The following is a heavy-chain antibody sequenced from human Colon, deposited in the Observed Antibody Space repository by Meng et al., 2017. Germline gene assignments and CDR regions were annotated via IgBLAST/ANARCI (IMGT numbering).Heavy chain of an antibody. CDR2: IDHSGTT. V-gene: IGHV4-31*03. Sequence: GPLLESGPGLLKPSQTLSLTCNVSGDSITSGGYYWSWIRQHPGKGLEWIGYIDHSGTTYDNPSLKTRLTMSVDTSKNQFSLKLTSVTAADTAVYYCARVVSLVVKGNWFDSWGQGTLVTVSS. CDR1: GDSITSGGYY. J-gene: IGHJ5*01. CDR3: ARVVSLVVKGNWFDS. D-gene: IGHD2-15*01.